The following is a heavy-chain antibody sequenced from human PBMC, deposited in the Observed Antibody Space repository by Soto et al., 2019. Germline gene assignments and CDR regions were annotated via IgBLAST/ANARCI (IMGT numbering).Heavy chain of an antibody. CDR1: GYSFTSYW. J-gene: IGHJ4*02. D-gene: IGHD3-10*01. CDR3: ARDMGFGLSDY. Sequence: PGESLKISCKGSGYSFTSYWIGWVRQAPGQRLEWMGWINAGNGNTKYSQKFQGRVTITRDTSATTAYMELSSLRSEDTAVYYCARDMGFGLSDYWGQGTLVTVSS. CDR2: INAGNGNT. V-gene: IGHV1-3*01.